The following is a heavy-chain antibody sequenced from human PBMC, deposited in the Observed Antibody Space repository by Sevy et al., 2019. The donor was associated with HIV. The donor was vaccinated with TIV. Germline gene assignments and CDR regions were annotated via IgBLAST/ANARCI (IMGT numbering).Heavy chain of an antibody. J-gene: IGHJ6*02. Sequence: GGSLRLSCAASGFTFSSYWMSWVRQAPGKGLECVANIKQDGSEKYYVDSVKGGFTISRDNAKNSLYLQMNSLRAEDTAVYYCASEYCSGGSCYDPIYYYYGMDVWGQGTTVTVSS. CDR1: GFTFSSYW. CDR2: IKQDGSEK. V-gene: IGHV3-7*03. D-gene: IGHD2-15*01. CDR3: ASEYCSGGSCYDPIYYYYGMDV.